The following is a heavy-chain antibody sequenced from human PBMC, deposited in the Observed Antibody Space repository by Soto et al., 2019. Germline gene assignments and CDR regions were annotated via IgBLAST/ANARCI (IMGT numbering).Heavy chain of an antibody. Sequence: LETLSLTCTVSGGSISSYYWSWIRQPPGKGLEWIVYIYYSGSTNYNPSLKSRVTISVDTSKNQFSLKLSSVTAADTAVYYCARGYGDWYYYGMDVWGQGTTVTVSS. D-gene: IGHD4-17*01. CDR1: GGSISSYY. V-gene: IGHV4-59*01. J-gene: IGHJ6*02. CDR3: ARGYGDWYYYGMDV. CDR2: IYYSGST.